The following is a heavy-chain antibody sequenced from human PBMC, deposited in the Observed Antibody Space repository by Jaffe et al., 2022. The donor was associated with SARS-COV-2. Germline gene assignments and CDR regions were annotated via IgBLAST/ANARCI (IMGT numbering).Heavy chain of an antibody. D-gene: IGHD3-10*01. V-gene: IGHV3-15*01. J-gene: IGHJ6*03. CDR3: TTDLSDPGPFGELLWGASDYYYYYMDV. CDR2: IKSKTDGGTT. Sequence: EVQLVESGGGLVKPGGSLRLSCAASGFTFSNAWMSWVRQAPGKGLEWVGRIKSKTDGGTTDYAAPVKGRFTISRDDSKNTLYLQMNSLKTEDTAVYYCTTDLSDPGPFGELLWGASDYYYYYMDVWGKGTTVTVSS. CDR1: GFTFSNAW.